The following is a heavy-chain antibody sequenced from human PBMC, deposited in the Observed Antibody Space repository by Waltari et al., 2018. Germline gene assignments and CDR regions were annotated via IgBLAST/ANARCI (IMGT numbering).Heavy chain of an antibody. J-gene: IGHJ4*02. D-gene: IGHD4-17*01. CDR3: VARPTVTNSRYFDS. Sequence: QVQLQESGPGLVKPSETLSLTCGVSGYSINSGFYWAWVRQPPGKGLEWIGRVDYGGATYLHSSTNRRATISKHASENQFALRLRFVPAADTAVYFCVARPTVTNSRYFDSWGQGILVIVSS. V-gene: IGHV4-38-2*01. CDR1: GYSINSGFY. CDR2: VDYGGAT.